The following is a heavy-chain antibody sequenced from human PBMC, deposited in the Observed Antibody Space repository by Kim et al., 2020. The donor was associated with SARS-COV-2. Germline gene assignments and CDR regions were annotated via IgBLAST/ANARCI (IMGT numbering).Heavy chain of an antibody. CDR2: INSDGSST. J-gene: IGHJ6*02. CDR1: GFTFSSYW. D-gene: IGHD2-21*02. CDR3: ARSSTVVTPRGYYYYGMDV. Sequence: GGSLRLSCAASGFTFSSYWMHWVRQAPGKGLVWVSRINSDGSSTSYADSVKGRFTISSDNAKNTLYLQMNSLRAEDTAVYYCARSSTVVTPRGYYYYGMDVWGQGTTVTVSS. V-gene: IGHV3-74*01.